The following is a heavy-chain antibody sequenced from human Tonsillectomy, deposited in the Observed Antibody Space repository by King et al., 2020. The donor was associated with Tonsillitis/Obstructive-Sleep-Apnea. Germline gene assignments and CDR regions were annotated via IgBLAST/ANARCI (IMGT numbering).Heavy chain of an antibody. J-gene: IGHJ4*02. CDR3: ARDRYYGSGTFDY. CDR1: GFTFSSYE. CDR2: ISGSGSTI. V-gene: IGHV3-48*03. Sequence: VQLVESGGGLVQPGGSLRLSCAASGFTFSSYEMNWVRQAPGKGLEWVSYISGSGSTIYYADSEKGRFTISRDNAKNSLYLQMNSLRAEDTAVYYCARDRYYGSGTFDYWGQGTLVTVSS. D-gene: IGHD3-10*01.